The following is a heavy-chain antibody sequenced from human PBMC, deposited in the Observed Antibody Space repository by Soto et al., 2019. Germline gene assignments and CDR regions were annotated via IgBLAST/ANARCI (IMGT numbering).Heavy chain of an antibody. CDR3: ARDGQWLPRDGLRSSYYFDY. V-gene: IGHV3-33*01. J-gene: IGHJ4*02. D-gene: IGHD6-19*01. CDR1: GFNFSSYV. CDR2: IWYDGGNK. Sequence: QVQLVESGGGVVQPGRSLRLSCAASGFNFSSYVMHWVRQAPGKGLEWVAGIWYDGGNKYYADSVKGRFTISRDNSKNALYLQMNSLRAEDRAVYYCARDGQWLPRDGLRSSYYFDYWGQGTLVTVSS.